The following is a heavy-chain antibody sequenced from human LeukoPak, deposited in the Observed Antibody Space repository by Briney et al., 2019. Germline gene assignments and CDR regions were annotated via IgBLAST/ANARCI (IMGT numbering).Heavy chain of an antibody. CDR3: ARVDGYSSSWYVDY. CDR2: IYYSGST. D-gene: IGHD6-13*01. CDR1: GGSISSYY. Sequence: SETLSLTCTVSGGSISSYYWSWIRQPPGKGLEWIGYIYYSGSTNYNPSLKSQVTISVDTSENQFSLKLSSVTAADTAVYYCARVDGYSSSWYVDYWGQGTLVTVSS. V-gene: IGHV4-59*01. J-gene: IGHJ4*02.